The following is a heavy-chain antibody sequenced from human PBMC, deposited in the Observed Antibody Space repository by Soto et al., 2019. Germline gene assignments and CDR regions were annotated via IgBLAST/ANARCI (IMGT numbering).Heavy chain of an antibody. V-gene: IGHV3-30-3*01. D-gene: IGHD4-17*01. CDR2: ISYDGSNK. CDR3: ARDDPLLYGDYSLFDY. Sequence: QVQLVESGGGVVQPGRSLRLSCAASGFTFSSYAMHWVRQAPGKGLEWVAVISYDGSNKYYADSVKGRFTISRDNSKNTLYLQMNSLRAEDTAVYYCARDDPLLYGDYSLFDYWGQGTLVTVSS. J-gene: IGHJ4*02. CDR1: GFTFSSYA.